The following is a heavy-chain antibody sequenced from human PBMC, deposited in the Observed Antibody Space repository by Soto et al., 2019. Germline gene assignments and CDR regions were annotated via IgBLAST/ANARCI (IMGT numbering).Heavy chain of an antibody. CDR3: AKGVEGYVVSSFDS. J-gene: IGHJ4*02. V-gene: IGHV3-23*01. Sequence: GGSLRLSCAASGFIFSDYAMTWVRQTPGKGLEWVSAITSSGSSTYFADSLKGRITISRDNSKNTLSLQMDSLRVEDTAIYYCAKGVEGYVVSSFDSWGQGALDTVSS. D-gene: IGHD5-12*01. CDR2: ITSSGSST. CDR1: GFIFSDYA.